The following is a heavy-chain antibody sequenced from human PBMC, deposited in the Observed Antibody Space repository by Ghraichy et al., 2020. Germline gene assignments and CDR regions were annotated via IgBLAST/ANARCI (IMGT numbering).Heavy chain of an antibody. CDR3: ALLAAAGTCYWLPHDYSDMDV. J-gene: IGHJ6*02. CDR2: ISNSGNTI. Sequence: GESLRLSCVASGFRFSSYEMNWVRQAPGKGLEWLAYISNSGNTIHYADSVKGRFTISRDNAKNSLHLQMNSLRAGDTAVYLCALLAAAGTCYWLPHDYSDMDVWGQGTTVAVSS. CDR1: GFRFSSYE. D-gene: IGHD6-13*01. V-gene: IGHV3-48*03.